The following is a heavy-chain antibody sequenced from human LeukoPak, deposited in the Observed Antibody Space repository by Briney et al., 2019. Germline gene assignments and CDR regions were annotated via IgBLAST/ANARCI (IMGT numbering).Heavy chain of an antibody. J-gene: IGHJ4*02. V-gene: IGHV3-53*01. Sequence: GGSLRLSCAASGFTVSSSYMGWVRQAPGKGLEWVSVIYSGGNTYYADSVKGRFTISRDNSKNTLSLQMDSLRAEDTAVYYCARGWGAFDYWGQGTLVTVSS. CDR2: IYSGGNT. D-gene: IGHD7-27*01. CDR3: ARGWGAFDY. CDR1: GFTVSSSY.